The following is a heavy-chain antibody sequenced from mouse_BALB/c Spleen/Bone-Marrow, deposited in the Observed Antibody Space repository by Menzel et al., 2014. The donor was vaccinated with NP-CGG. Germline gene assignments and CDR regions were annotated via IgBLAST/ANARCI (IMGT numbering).Heavy chain of an antibody. CDR3: ARVTFPYFDY. CDR2: INPDSSTI. CDR1: RFAFSRYW. V-gene: IGHV4-1*02. J-gene: IGHJ2*01. D-gene: IGHD2-13*01. Sequence: EVQLVESGGGLVQPGGSLKLSCAASRFAFSRYWMSWVRQAPGKGLEWIGEINPDSSTINYPPSLKDKFIISRDNAKNTLYLQMSKVRFEDTALYYCARVTFPYFDYWGQGTTLTVSS.